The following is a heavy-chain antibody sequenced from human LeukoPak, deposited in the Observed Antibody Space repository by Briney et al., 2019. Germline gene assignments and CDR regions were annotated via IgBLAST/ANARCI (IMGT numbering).Heavy chain of an antibody. CDR2: INPNSGGT. CDR3: AIVGEALDY. J-gene: IGHJ4*02. D-gene: IGHD4-17*01. CDR1: GYTFTGYN. Sequence: ASVKVSCKPSGYTFTGYNMHWVRQAPGQGLEWMGWINPNSGGTNYAENLQGRVTVTRDTSISTAYMELSRLRPDDTAVYYCAIVGEALDYWGQGTLVTVSS. V-gene: IGHV1-2*02.